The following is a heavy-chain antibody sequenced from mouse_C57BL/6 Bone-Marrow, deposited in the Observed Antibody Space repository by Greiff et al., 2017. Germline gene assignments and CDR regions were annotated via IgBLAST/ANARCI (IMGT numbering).Heavy chain of an antibody. CDR1: GYTFTSYG. V-gene: IGHV1-81*01. D-gene: IGHD2-2*01. Sequence: VKLMESGAELARPGASVKLSCKASGYTFTSYGISWVKQRTGQGLEWIGEIYPRSGNTYYNEKFKGKATLTADKSSSTAYMELRSLTSEDSAVYVCASPLWLRRTYWYFDVWGTGTTVTVSS. J-gene: IGHJ1*03. CDR2: IYPRSGNT. CDR3: ASPLWLRRTYWYFDV.